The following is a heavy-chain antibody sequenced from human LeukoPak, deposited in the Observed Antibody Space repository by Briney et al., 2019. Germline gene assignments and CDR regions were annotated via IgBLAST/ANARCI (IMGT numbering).Heavy chain of an antibody. D-gene: IGHD4-23*01. CDR3: TRVGGSWYSDH. V-gene: IGHV3-74*01. CDR2: INSDGSST. J-gene: IGHJ4*02. CDR1: GFTFSTFW. Sequence: GGSLRLSCAASGFTFSTFWMNWGRQAPGKGLLWVSRINSDGSSTTYADSVKGRFTISRDNGKNTLYLQMNSLRVEDTAVYYCTRVGGSWYSDHWGQGTLVTVSS.